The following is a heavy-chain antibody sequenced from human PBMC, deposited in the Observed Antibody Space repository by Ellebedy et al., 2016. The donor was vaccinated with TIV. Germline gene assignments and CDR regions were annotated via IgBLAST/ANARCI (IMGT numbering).Heavy chain of an antibody. J-gene: IGHJ4*02. CDR3: ATTLNYGGNCFFDN. CDR1: GFTFSDAW. CDR2: IKQDGSEK. Sequence: GESLKISCAASGFTFSDAWMTWVRQAPGKGLEWVANIKQDGSEKYYVDSVKGRFTISRDNAKNSVDLQMNTLRAEDTAVYYCATTLNYGGNCFFDNWGQGTLVTVSS. V-gene: IGHV3-7*01. D-gene: IGHD4-23*01.